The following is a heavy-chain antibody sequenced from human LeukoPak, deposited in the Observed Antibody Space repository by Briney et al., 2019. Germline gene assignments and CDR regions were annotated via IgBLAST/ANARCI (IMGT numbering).Heavy chain of an antibody. CDR3: ARLDYDSPDDYYFDY. D-gene: IGHD3-22*01. V-gene: IGHV4-59*01. CDR1: GGSISSYY. J-gene: IGHJ4*02. Sequence: SETLSLTCTVSGGSISSYYWSWIRQPPGKGLEWIGYIYYSGSTNYNPSLKSRVTISVDTSKNQFSLKLSSVTAADTAVYYCARLDYDSPDDYYFDYWGRGTLVTVSS. CDR2: IYYSGST.